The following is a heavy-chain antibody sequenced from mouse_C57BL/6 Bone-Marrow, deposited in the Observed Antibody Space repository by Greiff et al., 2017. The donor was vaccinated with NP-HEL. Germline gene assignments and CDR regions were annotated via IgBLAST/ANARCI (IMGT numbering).Heavy chain of an antibody. CDR1: GYTFTDYY. CDR3: ARGTGPWFAY. CDR2: IGPGSGST. Sequence: VKLQESGAELVKPGASVKISCKASGYTFTDYYINWVKQRPGQGLEWIGKIGPGSGSTYYNETLKGQATLTADKSSSTADMQLSSLTSEDSSVYFCARGTGPWFAYWGQGTLITVSA. J-gene: IGHJ3*01. V-gene: IGHV1-77*01. D-gene: IGHD4-1*01.